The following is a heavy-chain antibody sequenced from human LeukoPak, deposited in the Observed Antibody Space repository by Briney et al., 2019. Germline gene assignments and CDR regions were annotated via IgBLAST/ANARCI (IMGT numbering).Heavy chain of an antibody. J-gene: IGHJ4*02. D-gene: IGHD6-19*01. CDR1: GFTFSSSA. V-gene: IGHV3-23*01. CDR3: ARAGSSGWYMYYFDY. Sequence: GGSLRLSCAASGFTFSSSAMTWVRQAPGKGLEWVSAISDNGYDTFYADSVKGRFTISRDNSKNAVYLQMNSLRAEDTAVYYCARAGSSGWYMYYFDYWGQGTLVTVSS. CDR2: ISDNGYDT.